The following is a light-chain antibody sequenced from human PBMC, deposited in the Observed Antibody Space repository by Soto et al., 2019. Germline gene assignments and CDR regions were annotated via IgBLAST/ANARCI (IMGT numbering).Light chain of an antibody. V-gene: IGKV1-39*01. CDR2: AAT. J-gene: IGKJ1*01. CDR1: QNINTY. Sequence: DIQVTQSPSSLSASVGDRITITCRTCQNINTYLNWYQQNPGKVPKLLISAATNLQSGVPSRFSGSGSGTEFSLTITSLQADDFATYYCQQTDDNPRTFGQGTKV. CDR3: QQTDDNPRT.